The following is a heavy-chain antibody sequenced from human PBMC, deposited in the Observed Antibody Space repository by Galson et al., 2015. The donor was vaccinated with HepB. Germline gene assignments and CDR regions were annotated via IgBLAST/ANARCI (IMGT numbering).Heavy chain of an antibody. CDR3: ATDSSPYYYDTSGNFGYFDL. J-gene: IGHJ2*01. CDR2: IVVGSGNT. CDR1: GFIFSSSA. D-gene: IGHD3-22*01. Sequence: SVKVSCKASGFIFSSSAMQWVRQARGQRLEWIEWIVVGSGNTHYAQKFQERVTITRNMSTNTAYMELSSLRSEDTAVYYCATDSSPYYYDTSGNFGYFDLWGRGTLVTVSS. V-gene: IGHV1-58*02.